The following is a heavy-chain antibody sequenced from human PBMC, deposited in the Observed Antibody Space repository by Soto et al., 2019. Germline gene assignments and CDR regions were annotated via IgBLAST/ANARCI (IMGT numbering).Heavy chain of an antibody. Sequence: PGGSLRLSCAASGFTFSSCWMNWVRQAPGKGLEWVANIKQDGSEKYYVDSVRGRFTISRDNARNSLYLQMNSLRAEDTAVYYCADVIKVTGDDAFDIWGQGKMVTVSS. CDR3: ADVIKVTGDDAFDI. V-gene: IGHV3-7*01. CDR1: GFTFSSCW. J-gene: IGHJ3*02. D-gene: IGHD2-21*02. CDR2: IKQDGSEK.